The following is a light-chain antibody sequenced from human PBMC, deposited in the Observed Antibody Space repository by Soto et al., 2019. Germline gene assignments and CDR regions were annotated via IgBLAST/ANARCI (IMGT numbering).Light chain of an antibody. J-gene: IGLJ1*01. Sequence: SSLRYRASVSGSSGQSMSIYCSGTSGAVGASTFVSWYQVHPGRAPKLIISEVTVRPSGVSHRFSGSKYGNSASLTISGLQAEDEADYYCTSYTTTNTPYVFGSGTKVTVL. CDR2: EVT. V-gene: IGLV2-14*01. CDR3: TSYTTTNTPYV. CDR1: SGAVGASTF.